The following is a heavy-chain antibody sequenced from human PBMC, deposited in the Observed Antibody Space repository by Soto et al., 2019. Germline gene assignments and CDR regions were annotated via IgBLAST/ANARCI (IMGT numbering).Heavy chain of an antibody. CDR3: AKDEGGVYLGYGLNWFDP. V-gene: IGHV3-30*18. CDR1: GFTFSSYG. CDR2: ISYDGSNK. D-gene: IGHD3-22*01. J-gene: IGHJ5*02. Sequence: QVQLVESGGGVVQPGRSLRLSCAASGFTFSSYGMHWVRQAPGKGLEWVAVISYDGSNKYYADSVKGRFTISRDNSKNTLYLQMNSLRAEDTAVYYCAKDEGGVYLGYGLNWFDPWGQGNLVTVSS.